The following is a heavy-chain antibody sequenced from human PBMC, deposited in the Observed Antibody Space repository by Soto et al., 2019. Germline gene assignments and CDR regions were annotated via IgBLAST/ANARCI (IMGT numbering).Heavy chain of an antibody. CDR1: GYSFSSDV. V-gene: IGHV1-3*01. D-gene: IGHD3-3*01. CDR3: ARDPSYYDFWSGPFYGMDV. J-gene: IGHJ6*02. CDR2: INAGNGNT. Sequence: ASVKGSCKTAGYSFSSDVVSWVRQAPGQRLEWMGWINAGNGNTKYSQKFQGRVTITRDTSASTAYMELSSLRSEDTAVYYCARDPSYYDFWSGPFYGMDVWGQGTTVTVSS.